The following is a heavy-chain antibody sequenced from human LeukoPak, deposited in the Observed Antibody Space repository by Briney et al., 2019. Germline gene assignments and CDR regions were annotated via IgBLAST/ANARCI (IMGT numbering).Heavy chain of an antibody. D-gene: IGHD5-18*01. CDR1: GFTFNNYA. J-gene: IGHJ4*02. CDR3: AKVLTWIQLWTFDY. V-gene: IGHV3-23*01. Sequence: GGSLRLSCAASGFTFNNYAMSWVRQAPGKGLEWVSAISGSGGSTYYADSVKGRFTISRDNSKNTLYLQMNSLRAEDTAVYYCAKVLTWIQLWTFDYWGQGTLVTVSS. CDR2: ISGSGGST.